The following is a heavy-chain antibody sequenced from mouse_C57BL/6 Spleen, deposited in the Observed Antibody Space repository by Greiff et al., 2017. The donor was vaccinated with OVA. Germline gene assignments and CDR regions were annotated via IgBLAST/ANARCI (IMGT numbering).Heavy chain of an antibody. J-gene: IGHJ2*01. CDR3: TRGGLLLRFDY. D-gene: IGHD2-3*01. CDR2: IDPETGCT. V-gene: IGHV1-15*01. Sequence: QVQLQQSGAELVRPGASVTLSCKASGYTFTDYEMHWVKQTPVHGLEWIGAIDPETGCTAYNQKFKGKAILTADKSSSTAYMELRSLTSEDSTVYYCTRGGLLLRFDYWGQGTTLTVSS. CDR1: GYTFTDYE.